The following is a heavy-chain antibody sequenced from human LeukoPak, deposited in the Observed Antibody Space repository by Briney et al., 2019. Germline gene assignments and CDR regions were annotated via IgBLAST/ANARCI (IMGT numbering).Heavy chain of an antibody. D-gene: IGHD5-24*01. CDR3: ARGPDVDGYIHAPFDS. Sequence: PGGSLTLSCAASGFSHWHHYMNWVRQAPGMGLEWVAHRYSGGSTYYADSVRGRFTISRDNSKNMLYLEMNSQRVEDSAMYDCARGPDVDGYIHAPFDSWGQGTLVTASS. J-gene: IGHJ4*02. CDR2: RYSGGST. V-gene: IGHV3-53*01. CDR1: GFSHWHHY.